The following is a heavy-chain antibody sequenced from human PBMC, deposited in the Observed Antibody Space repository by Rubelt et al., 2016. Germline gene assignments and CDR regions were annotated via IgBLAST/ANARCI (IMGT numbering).Heavy chain of an antibody. D-gene: IGHD2-15*01. CDR1: GGSISSSSYY. CDR3: ASLGDRLGYCSGGRCRNYFDQ. J-gene: IGHJ4*02. CDR2: INHSGST. V-gene: IGHV4-39*07. Sequence: QLQLQESGPGLVKPSETLSLTCTVSGGSISSSSYYWAWIRQPPGKGLEWIGEINHSGSTNYNPSLKSRVTISLDRTENHFSLKLGSGTAADTAVYYWASLGDRLGYCSGGRCRNYFDQGGQGTLVTVSS.